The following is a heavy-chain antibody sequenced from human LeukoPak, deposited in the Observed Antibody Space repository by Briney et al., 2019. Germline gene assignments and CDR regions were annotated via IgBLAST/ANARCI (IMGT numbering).Heavy chain of an antibody. J-gene: IGHJ6*02. CDR3: ARDLGYYGSGSQSYYYYYYGMDV. CDR1: GYTFTSYG. D-gene: IGHD3-10*01. V-gene: IGHV1-18*01. Sequence: ASVKVSCKASGYTFTSYGISWVRPAPGQGLEWMGWISAYNGNTNYAQKLQGRVTMTTDTSTSTAYMELRSLRSDDTAVYYCARDLGYYGSGSQSYYYYYYGMDVWGQGTTVTVSS. CDR2: ISAYNGNT.